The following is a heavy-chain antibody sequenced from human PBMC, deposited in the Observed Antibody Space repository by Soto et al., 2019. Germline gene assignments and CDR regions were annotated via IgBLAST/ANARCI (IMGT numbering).Heavy chain of an antibody. Sequence: GWLRRSWSASGFTFSSYAMSWVRQAPGKGLEWVSTISGSGGGTYYADSMKGRFTISRDNSKNTLYLQMYSLRFEDTAVYYSARESDHWGQGTMVTVPS. V-gene: IGHV3-23*01. CDR2: ISGSGGGT. J-gene: IGHJ4*02. CDR1: GFTFSSYA. CDR3: ARESDH.